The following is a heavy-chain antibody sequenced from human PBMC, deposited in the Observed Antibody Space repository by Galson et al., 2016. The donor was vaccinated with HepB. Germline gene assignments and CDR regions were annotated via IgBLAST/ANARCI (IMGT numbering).Heavy chain of an antibody. CDR2: TDSTSRYI. CDR3: ARAEDCFGDCPQKYYLYY. CDR1: GFTFSTYS. Sequence: SLRLSCAASGFTFSTYSMNWVRLAPGKGLEWVSSTDSTSRYIYYADSVRGRFTIARDNAQKSLYLQMNSLRAEDTALYYCARAEDCFGDCPQKYYLYYWGRGTLVTVSS. J-gene: IGHJ4*02. V-gene: IGHV3-21*01. D-gene: IGHD2-21*02.